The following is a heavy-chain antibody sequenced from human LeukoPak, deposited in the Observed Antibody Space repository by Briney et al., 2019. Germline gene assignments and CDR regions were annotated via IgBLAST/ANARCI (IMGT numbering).Heavy chain of an antibody. CDR2: FDPEDGET. CDR3: ATDQDYYFDY. CDR1: GYTLTELS. D-gene: IGHD2-15*01. J-gene: IGHJ4*02. Sequence: ASVKVSCKVSGYTLTELSMHWVRQAPGKGLEWMGGFDPEDGETIYARKFQGRVTMTEDTSTDTAYMELSSLRSEDTTVYYCATDQDYYFDYWGQGTLVTVSS. V-gene: IGHV1-24*01.